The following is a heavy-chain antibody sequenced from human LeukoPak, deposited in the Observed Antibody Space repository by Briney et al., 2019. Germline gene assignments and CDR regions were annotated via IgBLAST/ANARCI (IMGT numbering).Heavy chain of an antibody. Sequence: IPSETLSLTCAVYGGSFSGYYWSWIRQPPGKGLEWIGEINHSGSTNYNPSLKSRVTISVDTSKNQFSLKLSSVTAADTAVYYCARVGTDPWGQGTLVTVSS. V-gene: IGHV4-34*01. CDR3: ARVGTDP. D-gene: IGHD1-1*01. J-gene: IGHJ5*02. CDR1: GGSFSGYY. CDR2: INHSGST.